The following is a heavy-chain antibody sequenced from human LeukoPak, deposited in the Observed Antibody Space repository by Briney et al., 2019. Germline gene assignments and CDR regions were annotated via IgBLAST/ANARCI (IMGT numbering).Heavy chain of an antibody. Sequence: ASVKVSCKASGYTFTGHYMHWVRQAPGQGLEWMGRINPNSGGTTYAQKFQGRVTMTRDTSISTAYMELSRLRSDDTAVYYCASPRGRDGYNYGFFDYWGQGTLVTVSS. CDR1: GYTFTGHY. CDR3: ASPRGRDGYNYGFFDY. CDR2: INPNSGGT. D-gene: IGHD5-24*01. V-gene: IGHV1-2*06. J-gene: IGHJ4*02.